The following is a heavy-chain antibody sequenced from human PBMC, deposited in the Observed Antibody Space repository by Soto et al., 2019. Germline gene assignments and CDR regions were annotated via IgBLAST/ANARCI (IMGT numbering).Heavy chain of an antibody. Sequence: SETLSLTCAVYGGSFRGYYWSWIRQPPGKGLEWIGEINDSGSTNYSPSLKSRVTMSVDTSKNQFSLKLSSVTAADTAVYYCARGQWLDPNWGQGTRVTVS. V-gene: IGHV4-34*01. CDR2: INDSGST. D-gene: IGHD6-19*01. CDR1: GGSFRGYY. J-gene: IGHJ4*02. CDR3: ARGQWLDPN.